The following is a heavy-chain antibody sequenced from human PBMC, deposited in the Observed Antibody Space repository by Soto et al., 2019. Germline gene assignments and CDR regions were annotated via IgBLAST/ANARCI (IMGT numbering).Heavy chain of an antibody. CDR1: GFTFSSYG. V-gene: IGHV3-33*01. Sequence: QVQLVESGGGVVQPGRSLRLSCAASGFTFSSYGMHWVRQAPGKGLEWVAVILYDGSNKYYADSVKGRLTISRDNSKNSLSLTMNSRRAEDTAVYYCARGPGSSQAEGFDYWGQGTLVTVSS. J-gene: IGHJ4*02. CDR2: ILYDGSNK. D-gene: IGHD1-26*01. CDR3: ARGPGSSQAEGFDY.